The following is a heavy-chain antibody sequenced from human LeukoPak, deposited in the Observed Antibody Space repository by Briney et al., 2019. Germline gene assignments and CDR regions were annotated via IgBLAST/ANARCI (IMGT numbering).Heavy chain of an antibody. V-gene: IGHV1-69*05. D-gene: IGHD1-26*01. J-gene: IGHJ4*02. CDR3: ARGTVGATRSHFDY. CDR2: IIPIFGTA. CDR1: GGTFSSYA. Sequence: SVKVSCKASGGTFSSYAISWVLQAPGQGLEWMGGIIPIFGTANYEQKFQGRVTITTDESTSTAYMELSSLRSEDTAVYYCARGTVGATRSHFDYWGQGTLVTVSS.